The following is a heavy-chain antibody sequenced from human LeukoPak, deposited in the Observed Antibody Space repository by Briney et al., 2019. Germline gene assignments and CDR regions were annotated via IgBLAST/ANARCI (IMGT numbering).Heavy chain of an antibody. CDR2: IYTSGST. D-gene: IGHD3-10*01. CDR3: ARDPGYYGSGTRGAFDI. V-gene: IGHV4-39*07. J-gene: IGHJ3*02. Sequence: PSETLSLTCTVSGGSISSSSYYWGWIRQPPGKGLEWIGRIYTSGSTNYNPSLKSRVTMSVDTSKNQFSLKLSSVTAADTAVYYCARDPGYYGSGTRGAFDIWGRGTMVTVSS. CDR1: GGSISSSSYY.